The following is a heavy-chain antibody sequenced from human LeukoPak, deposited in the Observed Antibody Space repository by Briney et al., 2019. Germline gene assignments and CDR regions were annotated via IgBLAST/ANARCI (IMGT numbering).Heavy chain of an antibody. CDR3: AHSFVVVPAATHFDY. Sequence: SGPTLVKPTQTLTLTCTFSGFSLSTSGVGVGWIRQPPGKALEWLALIYWNDDKRYSPSLKSRLTITKDTSKNQVVLTMTNMDPVDTATYYCAHSFVVVPAATHFDYWGPGTLVTVSS. D-gene: IGHD2-2*01. CDR1: GFSLSTSGVG. J-gene: IGHJ4*02. V-gene: IGHV2-5*01. CDR2: IYWNDDK.